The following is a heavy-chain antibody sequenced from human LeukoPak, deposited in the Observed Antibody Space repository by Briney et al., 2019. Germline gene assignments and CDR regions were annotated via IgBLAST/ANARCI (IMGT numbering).Heavy chain of an antibody. CDR3: AKLDYYGSGNRYYYGMDV. CDR2: IYTSGST. Sequence: SAPLSLSCTVSGGSISSYYWSWIRQPPGKGLEWIGYIYTSGSTNYNPSLKSRVTISVDTSKNQCSLKLSSVTAADTAVYYCAKLDYYGSGNRYYYGMDVWGQGTTVTVSS. V-gene: IGHV4-4*09. J-gene: IGHJ6*02. CDR1: GGSISSYY. D-gene: IGHD3-10*01.